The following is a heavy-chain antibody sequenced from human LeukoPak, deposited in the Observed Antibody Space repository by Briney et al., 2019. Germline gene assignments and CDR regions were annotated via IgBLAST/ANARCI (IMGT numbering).Heavy chain of an antibody. CDR3: AKDGLYYDGSEHVYYFDS. Sequence: PGASLRLSCAASGFTFSRSAMTWVRQGPGTGLEFVASIIYSGGATYYADSVKGRFTISRDNSKNTLYLQMNSLRAEDTALYYCAKDGLYYDGSEHVYYFDSWGQGTLVTVSS. D-gene: IGHD3-22*01. CDR2: IIYSGGAT. CDR1: GFTFSRSA. J-gene: IGHJ4*02. V-gene: IGHV3-23*01.